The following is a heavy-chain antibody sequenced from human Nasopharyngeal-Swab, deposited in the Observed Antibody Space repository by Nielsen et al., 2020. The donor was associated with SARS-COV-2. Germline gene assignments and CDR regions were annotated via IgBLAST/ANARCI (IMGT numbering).Heavy chain of an antibody. CDR1: GFTSSDYV. CDR3: ARQNSGWTDAFDI. Sequence: GESLKISCEGSGFTSSDYVVSWVRQAPGRGLERVSGISPRGTNTFYADSVKGRFTITRDNSKNIVHLQMDSLRAEDTAIYYCARQNSGWTDAFDIWGQGTMVTVSS. J-gene: IGHJ3*02. CDR2: ISPRGTNT. V-gene: IGHV3-23*01. D-gene: IGHD6-19*01.